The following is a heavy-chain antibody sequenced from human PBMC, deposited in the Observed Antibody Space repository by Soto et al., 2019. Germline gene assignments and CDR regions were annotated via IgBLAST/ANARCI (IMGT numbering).Heavy chain of an antibody. CDR2: IKQDGSEK. CDR3: ARIGSRLLEWLPFDS. V-gene: IGHV3-7*03. D-gene: IGHD3-3*01. CDR1: GFTFSRHW. J-gene: IGHJ4*02. Sequence: PGGSLRLSCAASGFTFSRHWMSWVRQAPGKGLKWVANIKQDGSEKYYADAVKGRFTISRDNTKNSLYLQMDSLGAEVSVIYYCARIGSRLLEWLPFDSWGQGTLVTVSS.